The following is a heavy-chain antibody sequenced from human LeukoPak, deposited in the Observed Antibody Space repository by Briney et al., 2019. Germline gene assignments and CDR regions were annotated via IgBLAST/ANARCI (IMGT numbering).Heavy chain of an antibody. J-gene: IGHJ4*02. Sequence: ASVKVSCKASGYTFTGYYMYWVRQAPGQGLEWMGRINPNSGGTNYAQKFQGRVTMTRDTSISTAYMELSRLRSDDTAVYYCARDLQQAPYYFDYWGQGTLVTVSS. CDR1: GYTFTGYY. CDR2: INPNSGGT. CDR3: ARDLQQAPYYFDY. D-gene: IGHD5-18*01. V-gene: IGHV1-2*06.